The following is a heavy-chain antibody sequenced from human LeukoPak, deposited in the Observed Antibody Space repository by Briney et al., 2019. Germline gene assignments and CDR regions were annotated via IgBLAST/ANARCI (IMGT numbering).Heavy chain of an antibody. V-gene: IGHV4-31*03. CDR1: GGSISSGGYY. J-gene: IGHJ5*02. CDR3: ARDRGXXGRWLPGWFDP. CDR2: IYYSGST. D-gene: IGHD5-24*01. Sequence: SQTLSLTCTVSGGSISSGGYYWSWIRQHPGKGLEWIGYIYYSGSTYYNPSLKSRVTISVDTSKNQFSLKLSSVTAADTAVYYCARDRGXXGRWLPGWFDPWGQGTLVTV.